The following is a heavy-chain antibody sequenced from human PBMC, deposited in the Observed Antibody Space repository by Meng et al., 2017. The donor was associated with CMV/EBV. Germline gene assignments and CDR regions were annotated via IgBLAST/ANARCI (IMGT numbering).Heavy chain of an antibody. J-gene: IGHJ4*02. CDR1: GFTFSSYG. V-gene: IGHV3-30*02. Sequence: GESLKISCAASGFTFSSYGMHWVRQAPGKGLEWVAFIRYDGSNKYYVDSVKGRFTISRDNSKNTLYLQMNSLRAEDTAVYYCANGNGHLGVWGQGTQVTVSS. CDR3: ANGNGHLGV. D-gene: IGHD2-8*01. CDR2: IRYDGSNK.